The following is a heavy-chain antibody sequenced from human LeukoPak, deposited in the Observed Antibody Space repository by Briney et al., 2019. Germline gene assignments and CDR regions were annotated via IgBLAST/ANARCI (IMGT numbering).Heavy chain of an antibody. CDR1: GFTFSSYA. D-gene: IGHD3-22*01. CDR3: ARGGDTIGSIRSPFDI. Sequence: PGGSLRLSCAVSGFTFSSYAMSWVRQAPGKGLEWVSAISGGGSTYYADSVKGRFIISRDNSKNTVYLQLNSLRAEDTAVYYCARGGDTIGSIRSPFDIWGQGTMVTVSS. J-gene: IGHJ3*02. V-gene: IGHV3-23*01. CDR2: ISGGGST.